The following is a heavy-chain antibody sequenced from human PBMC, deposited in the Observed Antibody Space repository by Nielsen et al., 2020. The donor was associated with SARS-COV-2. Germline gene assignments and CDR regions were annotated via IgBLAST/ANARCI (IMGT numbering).Heavy chain of an antibody. CDR2: IYYTGNT. Sequence: SETLSLTCTISGASISSGTYYWGWIRQPPGKGLEWIGNIYYTGNTYYNASLRSRVTVSVDTSKNQFSLKLTSVTAADTAVYYCVGDSVATRLDYWGQGALVSVSS. CDR1: GASISSGTYY. V-gene: IGHV4-39*07. D-gene: IGHD6-6*01. J-gene: IGHJ4*02. CDR3: VGDSVATRLDY.